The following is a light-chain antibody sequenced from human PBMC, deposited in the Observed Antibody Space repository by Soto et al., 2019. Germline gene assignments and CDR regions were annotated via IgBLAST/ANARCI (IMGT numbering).Light chain of an antibody. CDR3: QHLNSYPRS. CDR1: QGISSS. V-gene: IGKV1-9*01. J-gene: IGKJ1*01. Sequence: DIQLTQSPSVLSASVGDRVTITCRASQGISSSLAWYQQKPGKATKLLIYAASTLQSGVPSRLSGNGYGTEFTLTISRLQPEDFANYYCQHLNSYPRSFGQSTKVDIK. CDR2: AAS.